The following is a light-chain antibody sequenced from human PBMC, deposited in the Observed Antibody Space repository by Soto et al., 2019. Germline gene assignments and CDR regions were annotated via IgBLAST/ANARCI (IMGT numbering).Light chain of an antibody. J-gene: IGLJ1*01. CDR3: CSYAGNSSFV. V-gene: IGLV2-23*01. CDR1: SSDVWSYNL. Sequence: QSALTQPASVSGAPGQSVTISCTGTSSDVWSYNLVAWYQQHPGTAPKLMIYEGSKWPSGVSNRFSGSKSGNTATLTISRLQAEDEADYYCCSYAGNSSFVFGTGTKLPVL. CDR2: EGS.